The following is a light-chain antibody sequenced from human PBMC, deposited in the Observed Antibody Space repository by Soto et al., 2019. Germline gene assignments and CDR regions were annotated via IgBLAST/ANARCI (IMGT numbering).Light chain of an antibody. CDR2: DDT. Sequence: SYELTQPPSVSVAPGQTARITCGGNNIGRKSVHWYQQKPGQAPVLVVYDDTDRPSGIPELFSGSNSGNTAALTISRVEAGDEADYYCQVWDSSSDHYVFGTGTKLTVL. CDR1: NIGRKS. J-gene: IGLJ1*01. V-gene: IGLV3-21*02. CDR3: QVWDSSSDHYV.